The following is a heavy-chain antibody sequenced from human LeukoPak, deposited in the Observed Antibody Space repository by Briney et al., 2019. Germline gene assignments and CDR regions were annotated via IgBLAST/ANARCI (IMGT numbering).Heavy chain of an antibody. CDR3: ASDFGVVILDY. CDR2: ISSSSSYI. Sequence: PGGSLRLSCAASGFTFSSYSMNWVRQAPGKGLEWVSSISSSSSYIYYADSVKGRFTISRDNAKNSLYLQMNSLRAEDTDVYYCASDFGVVILDYWGQGTLATVSS. D-gene: IGHD3-3*01. CDR1: GFTFSSYS. J-gene: IGHJ4*02. V-gene: IGHV3-21*01.